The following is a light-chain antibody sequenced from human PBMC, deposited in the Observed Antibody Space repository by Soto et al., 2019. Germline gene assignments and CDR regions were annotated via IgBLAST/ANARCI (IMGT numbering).Light chain of an antibody. CDR3: AAWDARLNAYV. V-gene: IGLV1-44*01. Sequence: QSVLSQPPSASGTPGQRVTISCSGSSSNIGRNAVNWYHQLPGTAPKLLIYSNNQRPSGVPDRFSGSKSGTSASLAISGLQSEDEADYYCAAWDARLNAYVFGSGTKRTVL. CDR1: SSNIGRNA. J-gene: IGLJ1*01. CDR2: SNN.